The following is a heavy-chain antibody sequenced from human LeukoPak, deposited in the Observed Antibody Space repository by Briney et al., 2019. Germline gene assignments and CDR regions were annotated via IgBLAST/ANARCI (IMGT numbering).Heavy chain of an antibody. D-gene: IGHD5-18*01. J-gene: IGHJ6*03. Sequence: PSETLSLTCTVSGGSISSYYWSWIRQPPGKGLEWIGCIYYSGSTNYNPSLKSRVTISVDTSKNQFSLKLSSVTAADTAVYYCARLQLRSYYYMDVWGKGTTVTVSS. CDR1: GGSISSYY. CDR2: IYYSGST. V-gene: IGHV4-59*01. CDR3: ARLQLRSYYYMDV.